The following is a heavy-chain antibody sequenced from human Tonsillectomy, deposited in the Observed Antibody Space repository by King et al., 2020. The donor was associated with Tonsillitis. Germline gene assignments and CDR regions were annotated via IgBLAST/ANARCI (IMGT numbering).Heavy chain of an antibody. CDR1: GFTFSSYA. CDR3: AREGSSIVVVAAGTPNWFDP. D-gene: IGHD2-15*01. J-gene: IGHJ5*02. Sequence: QLVQSGGGVVQPGRSLRLSCAASGFTFSSYAMHWLRQAPGKGLEWVALTSYDGTNTNYADSVKGRFTISRDKNKNTLYLQMNSLRPEDTAVYYCAREGSSIVVVAAGTPNWFDPWGQGTLVTVSS. V-gene: IGHV3-30*04. CDR2: TSYDGTNT.